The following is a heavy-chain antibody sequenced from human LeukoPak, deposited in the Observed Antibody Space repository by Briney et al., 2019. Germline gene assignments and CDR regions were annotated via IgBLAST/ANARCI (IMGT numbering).Heavy chain of an antibody. CDR1: GFTFSVYG. CDR3: AKDWNYYDTSVPFYYYYMEV. Sequence: TGGSLRLSCVASGFTFSVYGMHWVRQAPGKGLEWVAVVSYDGSDKYYSDSVEGRFSISRDNSKNTVYLQMSSLRAEDTAVYFCAKDWNYYDTSVPFYYYYMEVWGKGTTVTVSS. CDR2: VSYDGSDK. V-gene: IGHV3-30*18. J-gene: IGHJ6*03. D-gene: IGHD3-22*01.